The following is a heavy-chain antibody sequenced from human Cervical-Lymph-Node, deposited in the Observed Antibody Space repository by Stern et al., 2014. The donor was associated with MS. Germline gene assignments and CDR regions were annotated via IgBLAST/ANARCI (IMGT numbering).Heavy chain of an antibody. D-gene: IGHD3-16*01. CDR2: ITTSSNKI. CDR1: GFTISGHT. Sequence: EVQLVESGGGLVKPGGSLRLSCSASGFTISGHTMNWVRQSPGKGLEWLSAITTSSNKIDYADSVKGRFTISRDNAKNSVYLQRNSLRAEDTAVYYCASGYGGVWGQGTLVTVSS. J-gene: IGHJ4*02. CDR3: ASGYGGV. V-gene: IGHV3-21*06.